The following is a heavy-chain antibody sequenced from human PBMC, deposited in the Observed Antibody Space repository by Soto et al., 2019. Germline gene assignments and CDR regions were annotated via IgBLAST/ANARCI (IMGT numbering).Heavy chain of an antibody. CDR3: ARGLISGSHYSGGWYYFDS. Sequence: SETLSLTCAVSGGSISSSNWWSWVRQPPGKGLEWIGEIYHSGSTNYNPSLKSRVTISVDTSKNQFSLKLSSVTAADTAVYYCARGLISGSHYSGGWYYFDSWGQGTQVTVSS. V-gene: IGHV4-4*02. CDR1: GGSISSSNW. CDR2: IYHSGST. J-gene: IGHJ4*02. D-gene: IGHD1-26*01.